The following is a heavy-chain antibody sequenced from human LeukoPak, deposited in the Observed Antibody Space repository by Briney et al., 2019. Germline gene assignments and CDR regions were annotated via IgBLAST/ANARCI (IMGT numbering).Heavy chain of an antibody. CDR3: ARGGSSGYYYG. Sequence: PSETLSLTCTVSGGSISSYYWSWIRQPAGKGLEWIGRLYTSGSTNYNPSLKSRVTMSVNTSKNQFSLKLTSMTAADTAVYYCARGGSSGYYYGWGQGTLVTVSS. J-gene: IGHJ4*02. V-gene: IGHV4-4*07. CDR2: LYTSGST. D-gene: IGHD3-22*01. CDR1: GGSISSYY.